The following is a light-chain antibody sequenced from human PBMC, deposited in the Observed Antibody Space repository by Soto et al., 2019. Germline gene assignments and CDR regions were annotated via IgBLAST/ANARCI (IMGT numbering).Light chain of an antibody. CDR3: QSYDSSNRWV. CDR1: SGSIATAY. J-gene: IGLJ3*02. V-gene: IGLV6-57*01. CDR2: EDN. Sequence: NFMLTQPHSVSESPGKTVTISCTRSSGSIATAYVQWYQQRPGSSPTTVIYEDNQRPSGVPDRFSGSIDSSSNSASLTVSGLETEDEADYYCQSYDSSNRWVFGGGTKVTVL.